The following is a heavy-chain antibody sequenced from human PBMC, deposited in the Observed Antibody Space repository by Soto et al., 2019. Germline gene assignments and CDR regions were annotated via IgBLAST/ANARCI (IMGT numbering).Heavy chain of an antibody. J-gene: IGHJ5*02. V-gene: IGHV4-59*01. D-gene: IGHD3-22*01. Sequence: SETLSLTCTVSGGSISSYYWTWIRQSPEKGLEWVGCISFSGNTYYNPSLKSRVAISLDTPKKQFSLNLNSVTAADTAVYYCARASSLYEGNRFDPWGPGALVTVPS. CDR1: GGSISSYY. CDR3: ARASSLYEGNRFDP. CDR2: ISFSGNT.